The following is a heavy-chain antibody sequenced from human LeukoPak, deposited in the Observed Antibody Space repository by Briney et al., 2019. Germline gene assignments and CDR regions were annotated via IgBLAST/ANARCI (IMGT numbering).Heavy chain of an antibody. V-gene: IGHV3-30*04. Sequence: TGGSLRLSCAASGFTFSSYAMHWVRQAPGKGLEWVAVISYDGSNKYYAGSVKGRFTISRDNSKNTLYLQMNSLRAEDTAVYYCAREMDPESGSYYDRHYFDYWGQGTLVTVSS. CDR3: AREMDPESGSYYDRHYFDY. CDR2: ISYDGSNK. J-gene: IGHJ4*02. CDR1: GFTFSSYA. D-gene: IGHD1-26*01.